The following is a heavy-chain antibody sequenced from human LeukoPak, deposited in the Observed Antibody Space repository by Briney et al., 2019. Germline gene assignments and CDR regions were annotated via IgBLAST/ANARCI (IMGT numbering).Heavy chain of an antibody. V-gene: IGHV1-8*01. J-gene: IGHJ4*02. CDR2: MNPNSGNT. D-gene: IGHD5-12*01. CDR1: GYTFTSYD. CDR3: ARVEFNGGYSHIY. Sequence: ASVKVSCMTSGYTFTSYDINWVRQATGQGLEWMGWMNPNSGNTGYAQNFQGRFTITRDTHITTAYMELSSLRSDDTAVYYCARVEFNGGYSHIYWGQGTLVTVSS.